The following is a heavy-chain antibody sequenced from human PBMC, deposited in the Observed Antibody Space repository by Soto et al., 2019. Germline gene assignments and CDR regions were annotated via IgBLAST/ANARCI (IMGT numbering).Heavy chain of an antibody. V-gene: IGHV5-51*01. CDR2: IYPGDSDT. D-gene: IGHD1-7*01. CDR3: ARHQLELPGDYYYYYGMDV. CDR1: GYSFTSYW. J-gene: IGHJ6*02. Sequence: RGESLKISCKGSGYSFTSYWIGWVRQMPGKGLEWMGIIYPGDSDTRYSPSFQGQVTISADESISTAYLQWSSLKASDTAMYYCARHQLELPGDYYYYYGMDVWGQGTTVTVSS.